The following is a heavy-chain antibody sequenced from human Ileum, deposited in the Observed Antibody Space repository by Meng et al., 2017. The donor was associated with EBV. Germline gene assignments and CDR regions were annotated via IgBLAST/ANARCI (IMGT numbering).Heavy chain of an antibody. V-gene: IGHV4-4*03. D-gene: IGHD3-22*01. Sequence: QGRLKESGPGLVRPPETLSLTCPVSGGSISRSDWWSWVRQPPGKGLEWIGETSHSGSTNYSPSLKSRVTISLDKSKNQLSLKLNSVTAADTAVYYCASSDYYRSDYWGQGTLVTVSS. CDR1: GGSISRSDW. CDR2: TSHSGST. CDR3: ASSDYYRSDY. J-gene: IGHJ4*02.